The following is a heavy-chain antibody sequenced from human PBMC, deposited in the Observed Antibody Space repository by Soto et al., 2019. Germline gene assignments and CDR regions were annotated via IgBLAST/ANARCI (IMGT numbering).Heavy chain of an antibody. V-gene: IGHV3-30*18. J-gene: IGHJ4*02. CDR3: ENIARAETHY. D-gene: IGHD3-16*02. CDR2: ISYDGSNQ. CDR1: GFTFSSYG. Sequence: QVQLVESGGGVVQPGRSLRLSCAASGFTFSSYGMHWVRQAPGKGLEWVAVISYDGSNQYYADSVKGRFTIYRDNTQNALYLQMNSPSAQDTAVYYCENIARAETHYWGQGTLVTFSS.